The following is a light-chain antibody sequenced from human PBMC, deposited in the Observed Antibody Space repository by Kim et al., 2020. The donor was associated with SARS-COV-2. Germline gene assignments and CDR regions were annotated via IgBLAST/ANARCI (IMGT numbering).Light chain of an antibody. Sequence: ALGHRVTITGQGDRRRRYYVSWYQQKQGQAPVVVMYGKDKRPSGIPDRFSGSMLDNTASLTITGAQAEDEADYYCNSRDNTVNYVLFGGGTQLTVL. CDR2: GKD. CDR3: NSRDNTVNYVL. CDR1: RRRRYY. V-gene: IGLV3-19*01. J-gene: IGLJ2*01.